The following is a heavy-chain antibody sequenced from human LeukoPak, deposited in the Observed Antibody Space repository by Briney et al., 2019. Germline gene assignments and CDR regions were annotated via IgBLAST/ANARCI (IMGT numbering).Heavy chain of an antibody. CDR1: GYTFNYYG. D-gene: IGHD1-26*01. Sequence: GASVKVSCKASGYTFNYYGISWVRQAPGQGLEWMGIMNPSGGTTSYAQKFQGRVTMTRDTSTSTVYMELSSLRSEDTAVYYCAREGSIVGADWTLDYYYNMDVWGKGTTVTISS. CDR3: AREGSIVGADWTLDYYYNMDV. J-gene: IGHJ6*03. V-gene: IGHV1-46*02. CDR2: MNPSGGTT.